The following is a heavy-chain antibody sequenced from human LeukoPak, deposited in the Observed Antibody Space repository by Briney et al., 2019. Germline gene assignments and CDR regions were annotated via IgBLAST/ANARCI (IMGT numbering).Heavy chain of an antibody. CDR2: FDPEDGET. Sequence: ASVKVSCKVSGYTLTGLSMHWVRQAPGKGLEWMGGFDPEDGETIYAQKFQGRVTMTEDTSTDTAYMELSSLRSEDTAVYYCATVPLIMITFGGVIVIRGLGAFDIWGQGTMVTVSS. J-gene: IGHJ3*02. CDR1: GYTLTGLS. V-gene: IGHV1-24*01. CDR3: ATVPLIMITFGGVIVIRGLGAFDI. D-gene: IGHD3-16*02.